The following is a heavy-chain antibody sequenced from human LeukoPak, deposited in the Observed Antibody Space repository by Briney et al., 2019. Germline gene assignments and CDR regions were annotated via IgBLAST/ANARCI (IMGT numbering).Heavy chain of an antibody. J-gene: IGHJ5*02. V-gene: IGHV1-18*01. CDR3: ARGGGSRSWYTGFDP. Sequence: GSVRVSCQASGYTFTSYGMSWVRQAPGQGLEWVGWISAYNGNTNYAPKLQGRVTMPPQTSTRTAYMEIRSLTSDETAVYYCARGGGSRSWYTGFDPWGQGALVTPSS. CDR2: ISAYNGNT. CDR1: GYTFTSYG. D-gene: IGHD6-13*01.